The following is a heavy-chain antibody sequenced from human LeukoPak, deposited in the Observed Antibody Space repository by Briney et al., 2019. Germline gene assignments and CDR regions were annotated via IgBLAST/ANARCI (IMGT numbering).Heavy chain of an antibody. CDR2: INHSGST. CDR3: ARERLAMVRGVIPKEAWGWFDP. J-gene: IGHJ5*02. V-gene: IGHV4-34*01. D-gene: IGHD3-10*01. Sequence: SDTLSLPCAVYGGAFSGYYWSWIRDPPGKGLEWIGEINHSGSTNYSPSLKSRVTISVDTSKNQFSLELSSVTAADTAVYYCARERLAMVRGVIPKEAWGWFDPWGQGTLVTVSS. CDR1: GGAFSGYY.